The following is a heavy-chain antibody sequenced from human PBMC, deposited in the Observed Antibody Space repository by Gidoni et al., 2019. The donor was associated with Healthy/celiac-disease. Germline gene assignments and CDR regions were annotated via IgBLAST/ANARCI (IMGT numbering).Heavy chain of an antibody. CDR3: AKGDGQQLVRNNYFDY. CDR2: IRYDGSNK. V-gene: IGHV3-30*02. CDR1: GFTFSSYG. Sequence: QVQLVESGGGVVQPGGSLRLSCAASGFTFSSYGMHWVRQAPGKGLEWVAFIRYDGSNKYYADSVKGRFTISRDNSKNTLYLQMNSLRAEDTAVYYCAKGDGQQLVRNNYFDYWGQGTLVTVSS. J-gene: IGHJ4*02. D-gene: IGHD6-13*01.